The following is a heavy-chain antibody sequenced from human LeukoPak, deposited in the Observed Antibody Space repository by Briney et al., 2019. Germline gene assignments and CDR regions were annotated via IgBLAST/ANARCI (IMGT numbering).Heavy chain of an antibody. CDR3: ARDGGRYSLDY. CDR2: IWYDGSNK. CDR1: GFTFSSYG. D-gene: IGHD1-26*01. V-gene: IGHV3-33*01. J-gene: IGHJ4*02. Sequence: GGSLRLSCAASGFTFSSYGMHWVRQAPGKGLEWVAVIWYDGSNKYYADSVKGRFTISRDNSKNTLYLQMNSLRAEDTAVYYCARDGGRYSLDYRGQGTLVTVSS.